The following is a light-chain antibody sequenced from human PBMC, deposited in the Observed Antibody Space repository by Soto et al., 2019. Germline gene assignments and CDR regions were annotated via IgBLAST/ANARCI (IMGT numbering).Light chain of an antibody. CDR2: DAS. J-gene: IGKJ1*01. Sequence: DIQLTPSPFTLSAFIVGSVTITCRASQSINKFLGWCQQKPGKAPKNLIYDASSLESGVPSRFSGSGSGTEFTLTISSLQPDDFATYYCQQYNSYSVTFGQGTKVDIK. V-gene: IGKV1-5*01. CDR1: QSINKF. CDR3: QQYNSYSVT.